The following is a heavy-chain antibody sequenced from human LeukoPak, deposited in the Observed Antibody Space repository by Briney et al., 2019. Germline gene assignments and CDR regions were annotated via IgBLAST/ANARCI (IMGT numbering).Heavy chain of an antibody. D-gene: IGHD6-6*01. J-gene: IGHJ6*03. CDR2: ISGSRSYV. CDR3: ARGFGSSIPYSYYYYLDV. V-gene: IGHV3-21*01. CDR1: GFTFNSYS. Sequence: GGSLRLSCAASGFTFNSYSMNWVRQAPGKGLEWVSSISGSRSYVYYADSVKGRFTISRDNAKNSLYLQMNSLRAEDDAAVYYCARGFGSSIPYSYYYYLDVWGKGTTVTVSS.